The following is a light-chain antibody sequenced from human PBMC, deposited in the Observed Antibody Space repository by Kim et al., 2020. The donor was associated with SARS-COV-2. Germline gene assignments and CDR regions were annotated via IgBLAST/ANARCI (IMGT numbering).Light chain of an antibody. CDR1: QGVKNY. CDR2: GAS. Sequence: WSPGERAPLSCRASQGVKNYLAWYQQKPGQSPRLLIYGASNRATGIPARFSGGGSGTDFTLTISSLEPEDFAVYYCQQRGDWPLTFGGGTKVDIK. CDR3: QQRGDWPLT. V-gene: IGKV3-11*01. J-gene: IGKJ4*01.